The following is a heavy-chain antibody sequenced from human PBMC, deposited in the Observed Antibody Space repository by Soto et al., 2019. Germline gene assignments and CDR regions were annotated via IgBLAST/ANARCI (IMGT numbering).Heavy chain of an antibody. J-gene: IGHJ4*02. Sequence: GGSLRLSCAASGFTFSEYAMSWVRQAPGKGLEWVSVIGGGGGSTYYADSVKGRFTISRDNSKNTLYLQMNSLRAEDTAVYYCAKEWYSSGWRGLHYWGQGTLVTVS. CDR2: IGGGGGST. CDR1: GFTFSEYA. D-gene: IGHD6-19*01. V-gene: IGHV3-23*01. CDR3: AKEWYSSGWRGLHY.